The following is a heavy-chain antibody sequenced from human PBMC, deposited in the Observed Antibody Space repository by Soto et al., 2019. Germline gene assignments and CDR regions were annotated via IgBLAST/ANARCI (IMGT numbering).Heavy chain of an antibody. V-gene: IGHV4-61*01. Sequence: QVQLQESGPGLVKPSETLSLTCTVSGGSVSSGSYYWSWIRQPPGKGLEWIGYIYYSGSTNYNPSLKSRVTISVDTSKNQCSLKLSSVTAADTAVYYCARDRYYDSSGYYRRDDAFDIWGQGTMVTVSS. CDR1: GGSVSSGSYY. J-gene: IGHJ3*02. D-gene: IGHD3-22*01. CDR3: ARDRYYDSSGYYRRDDAFDI. CDR2: IYYSGST.